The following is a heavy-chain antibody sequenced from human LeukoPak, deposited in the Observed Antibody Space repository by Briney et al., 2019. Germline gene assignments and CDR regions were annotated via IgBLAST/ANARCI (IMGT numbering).Heavy chain of an antibody. D-gene: IGHD3-16*02. Sequence: PGGTLRLSCAASGFVFSNYGMSWVRQAPGKGLEWVSAVRGNAGTTYYADSVKGRFTISRDNSRNTLYLQMNSLRGEDTAVYYCAKGIGGVIVKSLLHSAFDIWGQGTMVTVSS. CDR3: AKGIGGVIVKSLLHSAFDI. CDR2: VRGNAGTT. V-gene: IGHV3-23*01. CDR1: GFVFSNYG. J-gene: IGHJ3*02.